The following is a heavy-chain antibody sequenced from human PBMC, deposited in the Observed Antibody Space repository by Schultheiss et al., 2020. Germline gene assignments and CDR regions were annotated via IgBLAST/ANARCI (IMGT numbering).Heavy chain of an antibody. J-gene: IGHJ6*02. CDR1: GASISGFY. D-gene: IGHD6-13*01. V-gene: IGHV4-59*08. CDR2: IYDSGTT. Sequence: SATLSLTCTVSGASISGFYWSWIRRPPGKGLEWIAYIYDSGTTNYNPSLKSRITISIDTSKNWVSLRLSSVTAADTAIYYCARHAKIRIATSGTVYYYPMDVWGQGTTVTVSS. CDR3: ARHAKIRIATSGTVYYYPMDV.